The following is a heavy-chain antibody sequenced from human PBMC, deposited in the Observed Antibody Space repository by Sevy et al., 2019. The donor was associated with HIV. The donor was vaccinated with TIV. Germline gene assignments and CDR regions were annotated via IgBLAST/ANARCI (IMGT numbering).Heavy chain of an antibody. Sequence: GGSLRLSCTASGFTFSTHAAHWVRQAPGKGLEWVAVISYDGHMKYYADSVKGRFTISRDNSKSALYMDMNSLRPDDTGRDYCARGGSGSFDPFYYYYDMDVWGQGTTVTVSS. CDR1: GFTFSTHA. D-gene: IGHD3-10*01. V-gene: IGHV3-30-3*01. CDR3: ARGGSGSFDPFYYYYDMDV. J-gene: IGHJ6*02. CDR2: ISYDGHMK.